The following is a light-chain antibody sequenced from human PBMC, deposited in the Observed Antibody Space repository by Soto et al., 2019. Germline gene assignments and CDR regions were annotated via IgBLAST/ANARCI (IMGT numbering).Light chain of an antibody. V-gene: IGLV2-14*01. Sequence: QSALTQPASVSGSPGQSITISCTGTSSDVGGYNYVSWFQQHPGKAPKLMIYDVRNRPSGISNRFSGSKSGNTASLTISGLQAEDVADYYCNSYTSSSTYVFGTGPKLTVL. CDR1: SSDVGGYNY. J-gene: IGLJ1*01. CDR2: DVR. CDR3: NSYTSSSTYV.